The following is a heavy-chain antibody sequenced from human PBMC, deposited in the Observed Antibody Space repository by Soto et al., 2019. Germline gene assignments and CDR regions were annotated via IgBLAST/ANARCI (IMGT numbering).Heavy chain of an antibody. Sequence: GGSLRLSCVASEVTFASYDMDWVRQAPGKGLEWVSLITSGGGGANYADSVKGRFTISRDNSKNTLYLQMNSLRAEDTAIYHCVKEGREWNSRGPFDFRGRGPMVTASS. CDR3: VKEGREWNSRGPFDF. CDR2: ITSGGGGA. D-gene: IGHD1-1*01. CDR1: EVTFASYD. V-gene: IGHV3-23*01. J-gene: IGHJ3*01.